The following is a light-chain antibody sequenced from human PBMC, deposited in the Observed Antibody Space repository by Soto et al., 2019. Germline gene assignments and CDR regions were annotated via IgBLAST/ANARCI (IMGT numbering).Light chain of an antibody. Sequence: QSVLTQPPSVSGAPGQRVTISCTGSSSNIGAGYGVHWYQQLPGTAPKLLIYGNSNRPSGVPDRFSGSKSGTSASLAITGLQAEDEAVYYCQSYDISLSVVFGGGTQLTVL. J-gene: IGLJ2*01. CDR3: QSYDISLSVV. CDR1: SSNIGAGYG. CDR2: GNS. V-gene: IGLV1-40*01.